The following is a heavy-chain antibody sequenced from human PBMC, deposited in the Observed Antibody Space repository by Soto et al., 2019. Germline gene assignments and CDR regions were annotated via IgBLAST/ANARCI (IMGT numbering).Heavy chain of an antibody. D-gene: IGHD6-13*01. CDR2: VYASGSA. CDR1: DGSIDTYY. V-gene: IGHV4-4*07. Sequence: QVQLQESGPGLVKPSETLSLTCTVSDGSIDTYYWNWIRQPAGKGLEWIGRVYASGSANYSPSLNSRVTMSGETSKSQFSLKLTSVTAADTAVYYCARERQLEIYSYYYAMDAWGQGTTVTVSS. J-gene: IGHJ6*02. CDR3: ARERQLEIYSYYYAMDA.